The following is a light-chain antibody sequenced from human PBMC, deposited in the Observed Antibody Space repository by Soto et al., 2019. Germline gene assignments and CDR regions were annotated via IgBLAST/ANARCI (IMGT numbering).Light chain of an antibody. J-gene: IGKJ5*01. Sequence: PGERATLSCWASQGVDGTYLAWYQQKPGQAPRLLIYDASSRATGIPDRFSGSGSGTDFTLTISRLEPEDFAVYFCQQYAHLITFGQGTRLEI. CDR3: QQYAHLIT. CDR1: QGVDGTY. CDR2: DAS. V-gene: IGKV3-20*01.